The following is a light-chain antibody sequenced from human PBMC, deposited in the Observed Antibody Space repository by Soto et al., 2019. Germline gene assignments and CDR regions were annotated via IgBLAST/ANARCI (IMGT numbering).Light chain of an antibody. CDR1: QNILSN. V-gene: IGKV3-15*01. CDR3: QQYNNWPLT. CDR2: GAS. Sequence: EIVMTQSPATLSVSPGERATLSCRASQNILSNLAWYQQKPGLAPRLLIYGASTRATGIPARFSGSGSGTEFTLTISSLQSEDFAVYYCQQYNNWPLTFGGGTKVDIK. J-gene: IGKJ4*01.